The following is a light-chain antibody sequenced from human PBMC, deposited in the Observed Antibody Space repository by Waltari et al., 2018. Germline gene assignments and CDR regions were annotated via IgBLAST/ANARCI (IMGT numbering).Light chain of an antibody. V-gene: IGKV3-20*01. J-gene: IGKJ1*01. CDR1: QGVSRT. Sequence: SCRASQGVSRTLAWYQQKAGQGPRLLIYDASSRATDIPDRFSGSGSGTDFSLTISRLEPEDFAVYYCQKYGTHPATFGQGTRVEIK. CDR2: DAS. CDR3: QKYGTHPAT.